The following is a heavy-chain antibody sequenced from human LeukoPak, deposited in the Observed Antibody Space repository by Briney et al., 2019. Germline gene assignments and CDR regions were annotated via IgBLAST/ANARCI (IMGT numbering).Heavy chain of an antibody. V-gene: IGHV3-30-3*02. CDR1: GFTFSSYV. D-gene: IGHD3-10*01. CDR3: AKDYYGSGSSSCGMDV. J-gene: IGHJ6*02. Sequence: QPGRSLRLSCAASGFTFSSYVIHWVRQAPGKGLEWVAMIPCDGSGTHYADSVKGRFSISRDNSKNTLYLQMNSLESEDTAVYYCAKDYYGSGSSSCGMDVWGQGTTVTVSS. CDR2: IPCDGSGT.